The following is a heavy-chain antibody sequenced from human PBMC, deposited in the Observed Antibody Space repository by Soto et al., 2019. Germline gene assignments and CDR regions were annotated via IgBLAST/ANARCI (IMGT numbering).Heavy chain of an antibody. V-gene: IGHV1-3*01. CDR2: INAGNGNT. CDR3: ARHSTGPIAAAGLTFDY. J-gene: IGHJ4*02. D-gene: IGHD6-13*01. Sequence: ASVKVSCKASGYTFTSYAMHWVRQAPGQRLEWMGWINAGNGNTKYSQKFQGRVTITRDTSASTAYMELSSLRSEDTAVYYCARHSTGPIAAAGLTFDYWGQGTLVTVS. CDR1: GYTFTSYA.